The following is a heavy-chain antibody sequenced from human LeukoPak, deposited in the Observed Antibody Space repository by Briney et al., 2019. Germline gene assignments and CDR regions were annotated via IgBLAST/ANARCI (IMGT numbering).Heavy chain of an antibody. V-gene: IGHV4-59*01. J-gene: IGHJ6*02. Sequence: SETLSLTCTVSGGSISSYYWSWIRQPPGKGLEWIGYIYYSGSTNYNPSLTSRVTISVDTSKNQFSLKLSSVTAADTAVYYCARGYSPAGYYGSGLMDVWGQGTTVTVSS. CDR3: ARGYSPAGYYGSGLMDV. D-gene: IGHD3-10*01. CDR1: GGSISSYY. CDR2: IYYSGST.